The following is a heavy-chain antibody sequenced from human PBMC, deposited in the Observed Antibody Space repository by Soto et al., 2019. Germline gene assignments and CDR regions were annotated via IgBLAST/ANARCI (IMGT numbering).Heavy chain of an antibody. CDR3: ARSIWSGYLLYYFDY. J-gene: IGHJ4*02. V-gene: IGHV3-66*01. CDR2: IYSGGST. D-gene: IGHD3-3*01. Sequence: HPGGSLRLSCAASGFTVSSNYMSWVRQAPGKGLEWVSVIYSGGSTYYADSVKGRFTISRDNSKNTPYLQMNSLRAEDTAVYYCARSIWSGYLLYYFDYWGQGTLVTVSS. CDR1: GFTVSSNY.